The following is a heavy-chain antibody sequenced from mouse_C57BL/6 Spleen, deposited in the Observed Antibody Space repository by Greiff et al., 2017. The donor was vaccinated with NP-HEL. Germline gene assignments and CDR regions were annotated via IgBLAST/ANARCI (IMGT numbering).Heavy chain of an antibody. CDR2: ISYDGSN. CDR1: GYSITSGYY. Sequence: VQLQQSGPGLVKPSQSLSLTCSVTGYSITSGYYWNWIRQFPGNKLEWMGYISYDGSNNYNPSLKNRISITRDTSKNQFFLKWNSVTTEDTATYDCAREMRGHYFDDWGQGTTLTVSS. J-gene: IGHJ2*01. V-gene: IGHV3-6*01. CDR3: AREMRGHYFDD.